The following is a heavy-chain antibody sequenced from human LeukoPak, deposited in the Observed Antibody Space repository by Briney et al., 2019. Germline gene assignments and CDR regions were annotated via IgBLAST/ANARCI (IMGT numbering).Heavy chain of an antibody. CDR1: GYSFTSYW. CDR3: ARRVGASYYYGSGSYNY. D-gene: IGHD3-10*01. J-gene: IGHJ4*02. Sequence: GESLKISCKGSGYSFTSYWISWVRQMPGKGLEWMGRIVPSDSYTNYSPSFQGHVTISADKSISTAYLQWSSLKASDTAMYYCARRVGASYYYGSGSYNYWGQGTLVTVSS. CDR2: IVPSDSYT. V-gene: IGHV5-10-1*01.